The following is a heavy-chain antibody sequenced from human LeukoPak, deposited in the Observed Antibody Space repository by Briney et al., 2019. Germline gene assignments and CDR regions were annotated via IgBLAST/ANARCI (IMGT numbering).Heavy chain of an antibody. V-gene: IGHV3-21*01. CDR3: ARALTTLTYEGY. D-gene: IGHD1-1*01. J-gene: IGHJ4*02. CDR1: GFTFSRYT. CDR2: ISGSNSYI. Sequence: GGSLRLSCAASGFTFSRYTMHWIRQAPGKGLEWVSSISGSNSYIFYADSVKGRFTVSRDNAKDSLYLQMNSLRAEDTAVYYCARALTTLTYEGYRGQGTLVTVSS.